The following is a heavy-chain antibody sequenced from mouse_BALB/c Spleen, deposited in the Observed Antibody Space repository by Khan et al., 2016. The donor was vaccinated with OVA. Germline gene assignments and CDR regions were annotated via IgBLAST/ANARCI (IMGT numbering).Heavy chain of an antibody. V-gene: IGHV3-2*02. J-gene: IGHJ2*01. CDR3: ARGNYYGYYFDY. Sequence: EVQLQESGPGLVKPSQSLSLTCTVTGYSITSGYAWNWIRQFPGNKLEWMGYISYSGVTSYTPSLKSRISLHRDTSKNQFFLQLNSVTTEDTATYYCARGNYYGYYFDYWGQGTTLTVSS. D-gene: IGHD1-1*01. CDR1: GYSITSGYA. CDR2: ISYSGVT.